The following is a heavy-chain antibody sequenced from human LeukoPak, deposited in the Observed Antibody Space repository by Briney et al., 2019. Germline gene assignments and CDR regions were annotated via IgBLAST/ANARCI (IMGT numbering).Heavy chain of an antibody. V-gene: IGHV1-18*01. Sequence: GASVKVSCKASGYTFTSYGISWVRQAPGQGLAWMGWISGYTGNTKYAQKLQGRVTMTTDTSARTAYMDLRSLRSDDTAMYYCARTKGSTSYFDSWGQGTLVTVSS. J-gene: IGHJ4*02. CDR2: ISGYTGNT. CDR1: GYTFTSYG. CDR3: ARTKGSTSYFDS. D-gene: IGHD2-2*01.